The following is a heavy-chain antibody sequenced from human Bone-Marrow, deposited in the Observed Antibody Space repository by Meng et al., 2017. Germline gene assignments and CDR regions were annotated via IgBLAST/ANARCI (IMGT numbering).Heavy chain of an antibody. D-gene: IGHD3-22*01. Sequence: QVQLVESGGGVVQPGRSLRLSCAASGFTFINHGIHWVRQAPGKGLEWVGVISIDGRTKYFGDSVKGRFTISRDNSKNTVYLQMNSLRVEDKAMYYCARDESSAFHHWGQGTLVTVSS. V-gene: IGHV3-30*03. CDR1: GFTFINHG. J-gene: IGHJ1*01. CDR2: ISIDGRTK. CDR3: ARDESSAFHH.